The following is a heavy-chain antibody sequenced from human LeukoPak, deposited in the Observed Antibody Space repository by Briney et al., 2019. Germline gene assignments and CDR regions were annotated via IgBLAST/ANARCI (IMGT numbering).Heavy chain of an antibody. J-gene: IGHJ4*02. CDR1: GYTFTTSD. D-gene: IGHD6-13*01. CDR3: ARSKSSWYGMGFDY. V-gene: IGHV1-8*01. CDR2: MNPNSGTT. Sequence: ASVKVSCKASGYTFTTSDINWVRQATGQGLEWMGWMNPNSGTTVSARIFQGRVTMTRNTSINTAYMELSSLRSEDTAVYYCARSKSSWYGMGFDYWGQGSLVTVSS.